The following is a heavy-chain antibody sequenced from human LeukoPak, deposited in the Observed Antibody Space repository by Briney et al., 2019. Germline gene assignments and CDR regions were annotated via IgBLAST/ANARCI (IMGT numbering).Heavy chain of an antibody. V-gene: IGHV3-30*02. J-gene: IGHJ4*02. CDR1: DFPFITYG. CDR3: AKDLGSSSNWFLFDS. D-gene: IGHD6-13*01. CDR2: IVHDGSKE. Sequence: GGSLRLSFTASDFPFITYGMHWVRRAPGKGLEWLAFIVHDGSKEYYADSMKGRITISRDNSKNTLYLQMNSLRAEDTAVYHCAKDLGSSSNWFLFDSWGQGTLVTVSS.